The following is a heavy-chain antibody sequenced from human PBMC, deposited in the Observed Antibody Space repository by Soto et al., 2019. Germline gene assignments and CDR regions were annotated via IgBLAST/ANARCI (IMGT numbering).Heavy chain of an antibody. CDR1: GGSISTYY. CDR3: ARERDCSGGSCYFNWFDP. J-gene: IGHJ5*02. CDR2: IYTSGST. Sequence: SETLSLTCTVSGGSISTYYWSWNRQPAGKGLEWIGRIYTSGSTNYNPSLKSRVTMSVDTSKSQFSLKLSSVTAADTALYYCARERDCSGGSCYFNWFDPWGQGTLVTVS. V-gene: IGHV4-4*07. D-gene: IGHD2-15*01.